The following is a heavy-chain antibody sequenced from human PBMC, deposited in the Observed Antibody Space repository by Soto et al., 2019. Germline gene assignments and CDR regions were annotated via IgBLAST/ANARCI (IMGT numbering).Heavy chain of an antibody. CDR1: GFTFSSYA. Sequence: EVQLVESGGGLVQPGGSLRLSCAASGFTFSSYAMHWVRQAPGKGLEYVSAISSNGGSTYYAKSVKGRFSISRDNSKNTLYLQMGSLRAEDMAVYYCARANSSSWYLDYWGQGTLVTVSS. CDR2: ISSNGGST. V-gene: IGHV3-64*01. J-gene: IGHJ4*02. D-gene: IGHD6-13*01. CDR3: ARANSSSWYLDY.